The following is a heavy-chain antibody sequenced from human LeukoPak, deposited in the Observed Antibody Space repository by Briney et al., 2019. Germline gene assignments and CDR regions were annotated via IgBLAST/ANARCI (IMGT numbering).Heavy chain of an antibody. CDR1: GYTFTGYY. J-gene: IGHJ4*02. D-gene: IGHD5-18*01. CDR3: ARDRVEIQLWLNY. Sequence: GASVKVSCKASGYTFTGYYMHWVRQAPGQGLEWMGWINPNSGGTNYAQKFHGRVTMTRDTSISTAYMELSRLRSDDTAVYYCARDRVEIQLWLNYWGQGTLVTVSS. V-gene: IGHV1-2*02. CDR2: INPNSGGT.